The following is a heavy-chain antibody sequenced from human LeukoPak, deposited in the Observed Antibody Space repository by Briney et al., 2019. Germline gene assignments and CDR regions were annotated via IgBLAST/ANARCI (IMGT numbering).Heavy chain of an antibody. CDR2: ISGGGGNT. J-gene: IGHJ3*02. CDR1: GFTFSTSW. CDR3: GKNRYSGSLSPFDI. D-gene: IGHD1-26*01. Sequence: GGSLRLSCAASGFTFSTSWMHWVRQAPGKGLEWVSAISGGGGNTYYADSVKGRFTISRDNSKNTLYLQMNSLRAEDTAVYYCGKNRYSGSLSPFDIWGQGTMVTVSS. V-gene: IGHV3-23*01.